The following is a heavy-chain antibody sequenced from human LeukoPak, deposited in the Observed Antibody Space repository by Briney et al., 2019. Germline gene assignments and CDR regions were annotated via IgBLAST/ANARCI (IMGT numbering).Heavy chain of an antibody. CDR3: ANSGGKSSSWYYFDY. Sequence: GASVKVSCKASGYTFTSYDINWVRQAPGQGLEWMGWISAYNGNTNYAQKLQGRVTMTTDTSTSTAYMELSSLRSEDTAVYYCANSGGKSSSWYYFDYWGQGTLVTVSS. D-gene: IGHD6-13*01. V-gene: IGHV1-18*01. CDR1: GYTFTSYD. CDR2: ISAYNGNT. J-gene: IGHJ4*02.